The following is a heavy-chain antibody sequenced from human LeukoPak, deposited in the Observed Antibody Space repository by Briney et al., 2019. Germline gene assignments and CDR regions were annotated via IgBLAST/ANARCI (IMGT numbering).Heavy chain of an antibody. Sequence: ASVKVSCKASGYTFTSYHMHWVRQAPGQGLEWMGIINPSGGSTSYAQKFQGRVTMTRDMSTSTVYMELSSLRSEDTAVYYCARVAGVDSSIDYWGQGTLVTVSS. CDR2: INPSGGST. CDR3: ARVAGVDSSIDY. V-gene: IGHV1-46*01. J-gene: IGHJ4*02. D-gene: IGHD2-15*01. CDR1: GYTFTSYH.